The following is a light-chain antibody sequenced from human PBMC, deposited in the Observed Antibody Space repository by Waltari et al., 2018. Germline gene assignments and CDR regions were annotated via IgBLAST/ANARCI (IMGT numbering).Light chain of an antibody. Sequence: SCRTSQSIMTYLDLYKQKPGQAPIRLLFDASSMATGIPARCRVTGSVTDFTLTVSDLEPENFVIYYCQQRSIWPYTFGQGTRLEIK. CDR1: QSIMTY. CDR2: DAS. V-gene: IGKV3-11*01. CDR3: QQRSIWPYT. J-gene: IGKJ2*01.